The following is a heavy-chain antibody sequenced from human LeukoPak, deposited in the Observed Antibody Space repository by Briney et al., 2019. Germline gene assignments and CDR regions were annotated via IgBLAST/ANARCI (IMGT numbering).Heavy chain of an antibody. CDR1: GGSISSYY. J-gene: IGHJ5*02. CDR3: ARTAGSSSWTT. V-gene: IGHV4-59*01. D-gene: IGHD6-13*01. CDR2: IYYTGST. Sequence: SETLSLTCTVSGGSISSYYWSWIRQPPGKGLEWIGYIYYTGSTNYNPSLKSRVSISVDTSKNQFSLKLRSVTAADTAVYYCARTAGSSSWTTWGQGTLVTVSS.